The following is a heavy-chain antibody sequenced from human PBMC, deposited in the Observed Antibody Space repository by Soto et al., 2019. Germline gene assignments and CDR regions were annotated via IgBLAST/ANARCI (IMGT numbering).Heavy chain of an antibody. D-gene: IGHD1-7*01. CDR2: LSRSGGAT. CDR1: AFSLTSCS. CDR3: AKGEMATIRNSFDP. V-gene: IGHV3-23*01. J-gene: IGHJ5*02. Sequence: PGGSLRLSCVTSAFSLTSCSMSWVRQTPGKGLEWVSALSRSGGATYYADSMKGRFTISRDTSTNTLYLQMSNLRAEDTAIYYCAKGEMATIRNSFDPWGQGTLVTVSS.